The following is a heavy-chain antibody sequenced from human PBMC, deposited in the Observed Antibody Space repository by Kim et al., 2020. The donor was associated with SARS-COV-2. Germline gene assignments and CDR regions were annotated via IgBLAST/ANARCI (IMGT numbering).Heavy chain of an antibody. CDR3: AKDIYGYCSGGNCYFDY. V-gene: IGHV3-9*01. J-gene: IGHJ4*02. Sequence: VAGRFTISRDNAKNSLYLQLNSLKPEDTALYYCAKDIYGYCSGGNCYFDYWGQGTLVTVSS. D-gene: IGHD2-15*01.